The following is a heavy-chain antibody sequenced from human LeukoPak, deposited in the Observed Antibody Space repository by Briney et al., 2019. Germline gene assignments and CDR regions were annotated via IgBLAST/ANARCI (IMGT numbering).Heavy chain of an antibody. CDR1: GGSVSSGSYY. Sequence: PSGTLSLTCTVSGGSVSSGSYYWSWIRQPPGKGLEWIGYFFYSGSTNYNPSLKSRVTISVDTSKNQFSLRLTSVTAADTAVYYCARGLTSSGYAFGIWGQGTMVTVSS. D-gene: IGHD6-19*01. V-gene: IGHV4-61*01. CDR2: FFYSGST. CDR3: ARGLTSSGYAFGI. J-gene: IGHJ3*02.